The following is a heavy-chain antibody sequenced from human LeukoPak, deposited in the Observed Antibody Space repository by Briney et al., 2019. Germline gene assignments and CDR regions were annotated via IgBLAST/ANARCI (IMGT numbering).Heavy chain of an antibody. CDR3: ARRRITMVRGVIIKFPLDY. J-gene: IGHJ4*02. Sequence: SETLSLTCAVYGGSFSGYYWSWVRQPPGKGLEWLGEMNHSGSNNYNPSLKSRVTISVDTSKIQFSLKLSSVTAADTAVYYCARRRITMVRGVIIKFPLDYWGQGTLVTVSS. V-gene: IGHV4-34*01. D-gene: IGHD3-10*01. CDR2: MNHSGSN. CDR1: GGSFSGYY.